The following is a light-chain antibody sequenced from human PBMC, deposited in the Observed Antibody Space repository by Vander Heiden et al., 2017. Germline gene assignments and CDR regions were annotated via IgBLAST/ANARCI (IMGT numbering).Light chain of an antibody. CDR2: EDN. V-gene: IGLV6-57*01. CDR1: SGSIASNY. J-gene: IGLJ3*02. CDR3: QSYDSSNWV. Sequence: NFMLTQPNSVSESPAKTVTISCTRSSGSIASNYVQWYQQRPGSSPTTVIYEDNERPSGVPDRFSGSIDSSSNSVSLTISGLKTEDEADYYCQSYDSSNWVFGGGTKLTVL.